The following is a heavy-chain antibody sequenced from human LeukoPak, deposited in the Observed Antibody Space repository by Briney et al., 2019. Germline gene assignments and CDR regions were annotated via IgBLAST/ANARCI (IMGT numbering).Heavy chain of an antibody. CDR1: GASISSYY. CDR3: ERESGWYSN. V-gene: IGHV4-4*07. J-gene: IGHJ4*02. CDR2: LYTSRST. D-gene: IGHD6-19*01. Sequence: SETLSLTCTVSGASISSYYWSWIRQPAGKGLHLLGRLYTSRSTNYNRSLKSRVTLSVDTPKNQFSLKLSSVTAADTAVYYCERESGWYSNWGQGPLITVSS.